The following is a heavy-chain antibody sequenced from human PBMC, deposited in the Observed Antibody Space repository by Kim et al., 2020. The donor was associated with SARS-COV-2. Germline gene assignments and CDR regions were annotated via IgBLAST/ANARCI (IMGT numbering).Heavy chain of an antibody. CDR1: GFTFNTHA. CDR2: ITGSGDST. V-gene: IGHV3-23*01. D-gene: IGHD2-8*02. CDR3: ARGGGTVIYHGLDV. J-gene: IGHJ6*02. Sequence: GGSLRLSCAASGFTFNTHAMSWVRQAPGKGLEWVSGITGSGDSTYYADSVKGRFTISRDNSKNTQYLQLNSLRVEDTAIYYCARGGGTVIYHGLDVWGQGTTVTVSS.